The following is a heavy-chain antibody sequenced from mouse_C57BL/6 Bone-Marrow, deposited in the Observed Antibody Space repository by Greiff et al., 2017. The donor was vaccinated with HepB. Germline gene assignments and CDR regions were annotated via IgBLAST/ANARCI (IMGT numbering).Heavy chain of an antibody. J-gene: IGHJ2*01. D-gene: IGHD2-5*01. CDR2: IYPGSGST. CDR1: GYTFTSYW. CDR3: ARRENSNSHFDY. V-gene: IGHV1-55*01. Sequence: QVQLQQPGAELVKPGASVKMSCKASGYTFTSYWITWVKQRPGQGLEWIGDIYPGSGSTNYNEKFKSKATLTVDTSSSTAYMQLSSLTSEDSAVYYCARRENSNSHFDYWGQGTTLTVSS.